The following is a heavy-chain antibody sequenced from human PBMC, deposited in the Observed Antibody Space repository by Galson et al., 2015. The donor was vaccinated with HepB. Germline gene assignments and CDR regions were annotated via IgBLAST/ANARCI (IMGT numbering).Heavy chain of an antibody. J-gene: IGHJ1*01. D-gene: IGHD6-13*01. CDR3: TTLGSSWYPLYFQH. CDR1: GFTFSNAW. CDR2: IKSKTDGGIT. V-gene: IGHV3-15*01. Sequence: SLRLSCAASGFTFSNAWMSWVRQAPGKGLEWVGRIKSKTDGGITDYAAPVKGRFTISRDDSKNTLYLQMNSLKTEDTAVYYCTTLGSSWYPLYFQHWGQGTLVTVSS.